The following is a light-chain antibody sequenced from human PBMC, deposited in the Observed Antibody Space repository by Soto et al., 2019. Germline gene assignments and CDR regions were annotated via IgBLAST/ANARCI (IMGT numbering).Light chain of an antibody. CDR2: GAS. CDR1: QSVSTTY. CDR3: QHYGSSPTT. Sequence: EIVLTQAPGTLSLSPGERATLSCRPSQSVSTTYVGWYQQKPGRAPRLLIFGASSMATGIPDRFSGSGSGTDFTLTIRRLEPEDFAVYYCQHYGSSPTTFGQGTKVDIK. V-gene: IGKV3-20*01. J-gene: IGKJ1*01.